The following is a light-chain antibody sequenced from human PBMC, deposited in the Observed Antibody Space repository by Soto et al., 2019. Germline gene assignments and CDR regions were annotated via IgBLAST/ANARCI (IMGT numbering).Light chain of an antibody. J-gene: IGKJ1*01. CDR1: QGVSST. CDR3: QQYNNWHPWT. CDR2: GAS. V-gene: IGKV3-15*01. Sequence: IVLTQSPATLSVSAGERPPLPWRASQGVSSTLAWYQQTPGQAPRLLLYGASTRATGIPARFCGSGSWTEFALTISTLHSEDFAVYYCQQYNNWHPWTFGQGTNVDIK.